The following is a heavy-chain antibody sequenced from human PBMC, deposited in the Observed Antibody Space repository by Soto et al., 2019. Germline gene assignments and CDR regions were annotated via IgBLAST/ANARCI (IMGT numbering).Heavy chain of an antibody. D-gene: IGHD3-10*01. Sequence: PSETLSLTCTVSGGSISSGGYYWSWIRQHPGKGLEWIGYIYYSGSTNYNPSLKSRVTISVDTSKNQFSLELSSVTAADTAVYYCARVWGGAFDIWGQGTMVTVSS. CDR1: GGSISSGGYY. CDR2: IYYSGST. CDR3: ARVWGGAFDI. J-gene: IGHJ3*02. V-gene: IGHV4-61*08.